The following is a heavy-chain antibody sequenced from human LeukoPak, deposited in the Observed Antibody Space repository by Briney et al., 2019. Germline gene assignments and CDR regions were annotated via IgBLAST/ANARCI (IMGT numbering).Heavy chain of an antibody. Sequence: GRSLRLSCAASGFTFSSYAMHWVRQAPGKGLEWVAVISYDGSNKYYADSVKGRFTISRDNSKNTLYLQMNSLRAEDTAVYYCARGDYYDSGVVFDYWGQGTLVTVSS. D-gene: IGHD3-22*01. CDR3: ARGDYYDSGVVFDY. CDR1: GFTFSSYA. V-gene: IGHV3-30-3*01. CDR2: ISYDGSNK. J-gene: IGHJ4*02.